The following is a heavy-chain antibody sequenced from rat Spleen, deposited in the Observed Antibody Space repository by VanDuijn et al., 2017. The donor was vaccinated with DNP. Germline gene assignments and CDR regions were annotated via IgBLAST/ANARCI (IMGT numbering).Heavy chain of an antibody. Sequence: EVQLVESGGGLVQPGRSLKLSCAASGFTFSNYDMAWVRQAPTKGLEWVTTITTSGGTTFYRDSVRGRFTVSRDNEKRTLYLQMDSLRSEDTATYYCARHHGSPLGYWGQGSLVTVSS. D-gene: IGHD1-7*01. CDR1: GFTFSNYD. J-gene: IGHJ3*01. CDR2: ITTSGGTT. CDR3: ARHHGSPLGY. V-gene: IGHV5-25*01.